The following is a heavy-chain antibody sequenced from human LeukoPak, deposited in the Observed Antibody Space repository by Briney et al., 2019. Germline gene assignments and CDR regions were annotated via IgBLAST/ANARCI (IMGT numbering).Heavy chain of an antibody. CDR1: GYSISSGYY. Sequence: SETLSLTCAVSGYSISSGYYWGLIRQPPGKGLEWIGSIYHSGSTYYNPSLNSRITIAVNTTKNQFSLKLSSVTAADPAVYYCARAVLVRVAYFEYWGQGTLVTVSS. V-gene: IGHV4-38-2*01. CDR3: ARAVLVRVAYFEY. D-gene: IGHD3-10*01. J-gene: IGHJ4*02. CDR2: IYHSGST.